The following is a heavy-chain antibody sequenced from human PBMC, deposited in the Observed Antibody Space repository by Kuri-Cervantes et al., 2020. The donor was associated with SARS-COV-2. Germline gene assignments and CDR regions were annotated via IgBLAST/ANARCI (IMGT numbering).Heavy chain of an antibody. CDR1: GYTFSSYA. V-gene: IGHV3-30-3*01. CDR3: ERDHRIAVAALDY. CDR2: ISYDGSNK. Sequence: GESLKISCAASGYTFSSYAMHWVRQAPGKGLEWVAVISYDGSNKYYADSVKGRFTISRDNSKNTLYLQMNSLRAEDTAVNYCERDHRIAVAALDYWGQGTLVTVSS. J-gene: IGHJ4*02. D-gene: IGHD6-19*01.